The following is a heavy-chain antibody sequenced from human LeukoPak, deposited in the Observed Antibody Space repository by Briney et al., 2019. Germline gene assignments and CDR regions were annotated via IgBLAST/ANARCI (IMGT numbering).Heavy chain of an antibody. CDR3: ATLWGGGRARDY. Sequence: ASVKVSCKASGYTFTSYYMHWVRQAPGQGLEWMGIINPSGGSTSYAQKFQGRVTMTRDMSTSTVYMELSSLRSEDTAVYYCATLWGGGRARDYWGQGTLVTVSS. V-gene: IGHV1-46*01. D-gene: IGHD3-16*01. CDR1: GYTFTSYY. J-gene: IGHJ4*02. CDR2: INPSGGST.